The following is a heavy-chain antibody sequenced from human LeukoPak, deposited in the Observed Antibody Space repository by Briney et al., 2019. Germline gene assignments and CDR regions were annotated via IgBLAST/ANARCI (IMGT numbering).Heavy chain of an antibody. D-gene: IGHD1-20*01. CDR2: ISYDGSNK. CDR1: GFTFSSYA. CDR3: ARVYNWNYWYFDL. Sequence: PGGSLRLSCAASGFTFSSYAMSWVRQAPGKGLEWVAVISYDGSNKYYADSVKGRFTISRDNSKNTLYLQMNSLRAEDTAVYYCARVYNWNYWYFDLWGRGTLVTVSS. J-gene: IGHJ2*01. V-gene: IGHV3-30*04.